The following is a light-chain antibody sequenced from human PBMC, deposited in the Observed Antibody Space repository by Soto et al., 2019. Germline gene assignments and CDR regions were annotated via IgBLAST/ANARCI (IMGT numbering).Light chain of an antibody. Sequence: EIVLTQSPATLSLSPGERATLSCRASQSVSSYLAWYQQKPGQAPRLLIYDASNRATGVPARFSGSGSGTVFTLTISSLEPEDFAVSYCQQRNSWPPYTFGQGTKVEIK. J-gene: IGKJ2*01. CDR3: QQRNSWPPYT. CDR2: DAS. CDR1: QSVSSY. V-gene: IGKV3-11*01.